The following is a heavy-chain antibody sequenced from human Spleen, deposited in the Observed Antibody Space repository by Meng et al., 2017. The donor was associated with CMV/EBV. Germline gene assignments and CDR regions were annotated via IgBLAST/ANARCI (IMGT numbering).Heavy chain of an antibody. J-gene: IGHJ6*02. D-gene: IGHD2-2*01. Sequence: SETLSLTCALSGDSVSSNSAAWNWIRQSPSRGLEWLGRTYYRSKWYNDYAVSVKSRITINPDTSKNQFSLQLNSVTPEDTAVYYCARRIVVVPAASSGYYGMDVWGQGTTVTVSS. CDR2: TYYRSKWYN. CDR3: ARRIVVVPAASSGYYGMDV. CDR1: GDSVSSNSAA. V-gene: IGHV6-1*01.